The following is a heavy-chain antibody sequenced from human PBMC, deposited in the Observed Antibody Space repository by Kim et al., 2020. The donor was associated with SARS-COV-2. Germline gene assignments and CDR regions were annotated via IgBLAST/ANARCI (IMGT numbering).Heavy chain of an antibody. J-gene: IGHJ4*02. V-gene: IGHV4-34*01. CDR2: INHSGST. CDR3: ARLNYYSSGPQRFDY. CDR1: GGSFSGYY. D-gene: IGHD3-10*01. Sequence: SETLSLTCAVYGGSFSGYYWSWIRQPPGKGLEWIGEINHSGSTNYNPSLKSRVTISVDTSKNQFSLKLSSVTAADTAVYYCARLNYYSSGPQRFDYWGQG.